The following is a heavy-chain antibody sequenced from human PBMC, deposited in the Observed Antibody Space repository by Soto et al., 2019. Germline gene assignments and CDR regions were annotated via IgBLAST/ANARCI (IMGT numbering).Heavy chain of an antibody. D-gene: IGHD1-1*01. Sequence: PGGSLRLSCAASGFTISTNYMSWVRQAPGKGLEWVSVLYSGGSTYYADSVKGRFTISRDNSKNTLYLQMNSLRAEDTAVYYCARDNWNDKIDYWGQGTLVTVSS. J-gene: IGHJ4*02. V-gene: IGHV3-53*01. CDR1: GFTISTNY. CDR2: LYSGGST. CDR3: ARDNWNDKIDY.